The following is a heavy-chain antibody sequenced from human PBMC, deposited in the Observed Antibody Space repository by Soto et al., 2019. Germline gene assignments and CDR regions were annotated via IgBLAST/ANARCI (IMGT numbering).Heavy chain of an antibody. CDR1: GGSISSGGYY. CDR2: IYYSGST. Sequence: SATLALTFTVSGGSISSGGYYWSWIRQHPGKGLEWIWYIYYSGSTYYNPSLKSRVTISVDTSKNQFSLKLSSVTAADTAVYYCARAGIVVVPDGSDWFDPWGQGTLVTVSS. CDR3: ARAGIVVVPDGSDWFDP. D-gene: IGHD2-2*01. J-gene: IGHJ5*02. V-gene: IGHV4-31*03.